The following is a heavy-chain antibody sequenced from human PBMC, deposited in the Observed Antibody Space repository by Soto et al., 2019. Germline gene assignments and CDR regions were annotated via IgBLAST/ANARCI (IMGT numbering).Heavy chain of an antibody. Sequence: GGSLRLSCAASGFTFSNYWMHWVRQAPGKGLVWVSRINSDGSSSSYADSVKGRFTISRDNAKNTLSLQMNSLRAEDTAVYYCSRRAYDYIFDAFDIWGQGTMVTVSS. CDR2: INSDGSSS. V-gene: IGHV3-74*01. CDR1: GFTFSNYW. D-gene: IGHD3-16*01. CDR3: SRRAYDYIFDAFDI. J-gene: IGHJ3*02.